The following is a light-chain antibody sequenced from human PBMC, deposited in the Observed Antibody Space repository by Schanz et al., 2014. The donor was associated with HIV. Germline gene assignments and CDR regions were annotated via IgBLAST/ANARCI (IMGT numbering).Light chain of an antibody. J-gene: IGLJ1*01. CDR3: CSYAGASSFSL. CDR1: SSNIGAGYD. CDR2: GNS. Sequence: QSVLTQPPSVSGAPGQRVTISCTGSSSNIGAGYDEATYQQLPRTAPKLLIYGNSNRPSGVPDRFSGSKSGTSASLAITGLQAEDEADYYCCSYAGASSFSLFGTGTKLTVL. V-gene: IGLV1-40*01.